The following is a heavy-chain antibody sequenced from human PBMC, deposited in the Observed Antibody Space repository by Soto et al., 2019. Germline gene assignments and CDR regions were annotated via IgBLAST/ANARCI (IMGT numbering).Heavy chain of an antibody. D-gene: IGHD1-26*01. V-gene: IGHV3-7*01. CDR1: GFTFSSYW. CDR3: AKYRDSGSYFDY. J-gene: IGHJ4*02. Sequence: GGSLRLYCAASGFTFSSYWMSWVRQAPGKGLEWVANIKQDGSEKYYVDSVKGRFTISRDNAKNSLYLQMNSLRAEDTAVYYCAKYRDSGSYFDYWGQGTLVTVSS. CDR2: IKQDGSEK.